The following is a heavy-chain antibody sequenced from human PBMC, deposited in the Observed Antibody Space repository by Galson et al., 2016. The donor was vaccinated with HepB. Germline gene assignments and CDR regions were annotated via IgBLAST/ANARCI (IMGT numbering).Heavy chain of an antibody. Sequence: SETLSLTCAVYGGSFSGFYWSWIRQSPGKGLQWIGEVNPGGSTHYNPSLKSRVTIPADTSKNHFSLKLSAVTAADTAVYYGARWPLGYCPSADCYTNDYWGQGILVTVSS. CDR2: VNPGGST. D-gene: IGHD2-2*02. J-gene: IGHJ4*02. CDR3: ARWPLGYCPSADCYTNDY. CDR1: GGSFSGFY. V-gene: IGHV4-34*01.